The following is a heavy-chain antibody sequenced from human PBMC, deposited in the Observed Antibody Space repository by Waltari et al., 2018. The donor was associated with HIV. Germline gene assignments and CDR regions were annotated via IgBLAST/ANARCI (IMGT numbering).Heavy chain of an antibody. CDR2: IYNSGRT. D-gene: IGHD2-21*01. J-gene: IGHJ4*02. V-gene: IGHV4-31*03. Sequence: QVHLQESGPGLVKPSQTLSLICTVSGDSISRATHYWSWTRQHPGKGLEWIGYIYNSGRTYYNSSLQSRVTISADTSKNQVALKMNSVTAADTAVYYCARCGGVTATCDSWGQGILVTVSS. CDR1: GDSISRATHY. CDR3: ARCGGVTATCDS.